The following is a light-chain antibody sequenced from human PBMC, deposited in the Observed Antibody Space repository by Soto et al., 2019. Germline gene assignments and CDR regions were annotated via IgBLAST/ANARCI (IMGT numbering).Light chain of an antibody. CDR2: EGS. V-gene: IGLV2-23*03. Sequence: QSALTQPASVSGSPGQSITISCTGTSSDVGSYNLVSWYQQHPGKAPKLMIYEGSKRPSGVSNRFSGYKSGNTASLTISGLQAEDEADYYCCSYAGSSTFLVFGGGTKVTVL. CDR3: CSYAGSSTFLV. J-gene: IGLJ2*01. CDR1: SSDVGSYNL.